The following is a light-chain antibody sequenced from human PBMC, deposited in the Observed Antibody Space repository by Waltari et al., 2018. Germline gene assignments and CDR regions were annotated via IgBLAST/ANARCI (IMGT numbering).Light chain of an antibody. V-gene: IGKV3-20*01. CDR2: PST. J-gene: IGKJ1*01. Sequence: GWEPQKPGPASRPPIYPSTRRAHGHPERVRGRGVGTDFSLTISRLEPEDFAVYYCQHYVSLPVTFGQGTKVEIK. CDR3: QHYVSLPVT.